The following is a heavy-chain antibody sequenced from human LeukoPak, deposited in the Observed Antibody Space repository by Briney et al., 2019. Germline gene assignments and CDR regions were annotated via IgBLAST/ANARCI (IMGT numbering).Heavy chain of an antibody. D-gene: IGHD6-13*01. CDR1: GDSVSSNSAA. J-gene: IGHJ5*02. Sequence: SQTLSFTCAISGDSVSSNSAAWNWIRQSPSRGLEWLGRTYYRSKWYNDYAVSVKSRITINPDTSKNQFSLQLNSVTPEDTAVYYCARTGYSSTWFPWGFDPWGQGTLVTVSS. CDR2: TYYRSKWYN. V-gene: IGHV6-1*01. CDR3: ARTGYSSTWFPWGFDP.